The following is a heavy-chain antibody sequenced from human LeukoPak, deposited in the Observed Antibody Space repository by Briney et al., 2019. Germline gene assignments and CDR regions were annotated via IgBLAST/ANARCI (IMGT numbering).Heavy chain of an antibody. J-gene: IGHJ4*02. V-gene: IGHV1-2*06. CDR2: INPNSGGT. CDR3: ARKSGYSGYDWDFDY. D-gene: IGHD5-12*01. Sequence: ASVKVSCKASGYTFTSYDFNWVRQAPGQGLEWMGRINPNSGGTNYAQRFQGRVTMTRDTSISTAYMELSSLRSDDTAVYYCARKSGYSGYDWDFDYWGQGTLVTVSS. CDR1: GYTFTSYD.